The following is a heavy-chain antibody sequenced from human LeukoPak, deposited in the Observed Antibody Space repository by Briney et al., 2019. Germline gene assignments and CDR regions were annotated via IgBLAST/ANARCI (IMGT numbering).Heavy chain of an antibody. J-gene: IGHJ4*02. D-gene: IGHD6-13*01. V-gene: IGHV3-48*02. Sequence: GGSLRLSCAASGFTFSSYSMNWVRQAPGKGLEWVSYISSGSSTIYYADSVKGRFTISRDNAKNSLYLQINRLRDEDTAVYYCARLFSSGTGHLDYWGQGTLVTVSS. CDR2: ISSGSSTI. CDR1: GFTFSSYS. CDR3: ARLFSSGTGHLDY.